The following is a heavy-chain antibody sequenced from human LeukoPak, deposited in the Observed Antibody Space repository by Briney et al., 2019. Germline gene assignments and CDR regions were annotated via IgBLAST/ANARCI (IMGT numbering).Heavy chain of an antibody. V-gene: IGHV1-69*02. J-gene: IGHJ2*01. Sequence: SVKVSCKASGGAFSSYTISWVRQAPGQGPEWMGRIIPILGIANYAQKFQGRVTITADKSTSTAYMELSSLRSEDTAVYYCARGDKYWYFDLWGRGTLVTVSS. CDR3: ARGDKYWYFDL. D-gene: IGHD3-10*01. CDR1: GGAFSSYT. CDR2: IIPILGIA.